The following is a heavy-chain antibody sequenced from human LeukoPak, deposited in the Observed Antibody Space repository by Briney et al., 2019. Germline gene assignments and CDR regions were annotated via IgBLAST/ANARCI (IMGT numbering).Heavy chain of an antibody. CDR2: INHSGST. D-gene: IGHD3-10*01. V-gene: IGHV4-39*07. CDR3: ARALYYYGSGSYRTSPLVRLDYYYYYMDV. Sequence: SETLSLTCTVSGGSISSSSYYWGWIRQPPGKGLEWIGEINHSGSTNYNPSLKSRVTISVDTSKNQFSLKLSSVTAADTAVYYCARALYYYGSGSYRTSPLVRLDYYYYYMDVWGKGTTVTISS. CDR1: GGSISSSSYY. J-gene: IGHJ6*03.